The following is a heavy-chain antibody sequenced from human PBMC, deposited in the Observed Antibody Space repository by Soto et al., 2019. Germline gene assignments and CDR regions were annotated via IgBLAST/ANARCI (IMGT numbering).Heavy chain of an antibody. CDR1: GGTFSSYA. Sequence: QVQLVQSGAEVKKPGSSVKVSCKASGGTFSSYAVTWVRQAPGQGREWMGEIIPIFDTATYAQKFQGRVTLTEDESTSTDYMELSSLRPEDTALYYCGRKTYIFGEGSFDPWGQGTLVTVSS. D-gene: IGHD3-16*01. J-gene: IGHJ5*02. CDR2: IIPIFDTA. V-gene: IGHV1-69*01. CDR3: GRKTYIFGEGSFDP.